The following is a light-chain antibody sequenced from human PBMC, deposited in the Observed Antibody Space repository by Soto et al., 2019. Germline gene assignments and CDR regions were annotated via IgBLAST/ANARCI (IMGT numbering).Light chain of an antibody. CDR3: SSYAGSNYYV. CDR2: EVS. V-gene: IGLV2-8*01. J-gene: IGLJ1*01. CDR1: SCDVGGYNY. Sequence: QSALTQPPSASGSPGQSVTISCTGTSCDVGGYNYVSWYQQHPGKAPKLMIYEVSKRPSGVPDRFSGSKSGNTASLTVSGLQAEDEADYYCSSYAGSNYYVFGTGTKVTVL.